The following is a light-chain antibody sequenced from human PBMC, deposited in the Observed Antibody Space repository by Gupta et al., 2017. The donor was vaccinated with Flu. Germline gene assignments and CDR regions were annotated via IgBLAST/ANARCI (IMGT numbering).Light chain of an antibody. J-gene: IGLJ3*02. V-gene: IGLV1-51*02. Sequence: QPVLTQPPSVSAAPGQKVTISCPGSSSNIGPNYVPWYQHLPATAPKLLIFDDDKRLSGIPDRFSGSKSGTSVTLGITGLQTGEEADYYCGTSDSSMSAVVFGGGTKLTVL. CDR1: SSNIGPNY. CDR3: GTSDSSMSAVV. CDR2: DDD.